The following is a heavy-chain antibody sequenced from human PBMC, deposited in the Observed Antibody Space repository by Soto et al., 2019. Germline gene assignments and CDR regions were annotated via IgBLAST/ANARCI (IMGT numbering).Heavy chain of an antibody. Sequence: GGSLRLSCAASGFTFSSYAMHWVRQAPGKGLEWVAVISYDGSNKYYADSVKGRFTISRDNSKNTLYLQMNSLRAEDTAVYYCARDRTWGNYYYYYGMDVWGQGTTVTVSS. V-gene: IGHV3-30-3*01. D-gene: IGHD1-1*01. CDR2: ISYDGSNK. CDR3: ARDRTWGNYYYYYGMDV. J-gene: IGHJ6*02. CDR1: GFTFSSYA.